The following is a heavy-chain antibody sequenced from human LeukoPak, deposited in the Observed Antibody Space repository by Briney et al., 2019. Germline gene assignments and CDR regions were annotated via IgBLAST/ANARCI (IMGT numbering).Heavy chain of an antibody. CDR2: IDSSSSIT. V-gene: IGHV3-48*04. CDR3: ARARSSWYFFDY. J-gene: IGHJ4*02. D-gene: IGHD6-13*01. CDR1: GFAFNVYS. Sequence: GGSLRLSCAAPGFAFNVYSMNWVRQAPGKGLEWVSYIDSSSSITYYADSVKGRFTSSRDNAKNSLFLQMSSLRAEDTVVYYCARARSSWYFFDYWGQGALVTVSS.